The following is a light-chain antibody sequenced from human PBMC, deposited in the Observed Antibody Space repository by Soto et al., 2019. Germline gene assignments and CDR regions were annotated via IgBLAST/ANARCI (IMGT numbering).Light chain of an antibody. CDR3: QQLKTYPFT. V-gene: IGKV3-20*01. CDR2: GAS. Sequence: EIVLTQSPGTLSLSPGERATLSCRASQSVSSTYLAWYQQKPGQAPRLLIYGASSRATGIPDRFSGSASGTDFTLTINRLEPEDFATYYCQQLKTYPFTFGQGTRLEIK. CDR1: QSVSSTY. J-gene: IGKJ5*01.